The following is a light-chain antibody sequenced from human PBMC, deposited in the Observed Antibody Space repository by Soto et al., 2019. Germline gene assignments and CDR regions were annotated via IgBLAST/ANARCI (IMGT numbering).Light chain of an antibody. CDR3: QQYNAYSIT. V-gene: IGKV1-5*03. Sequence: DIPMTQSPSTLSASVGDRVTITCRASQSVSNWLAWYQQKPGKAPKLLIYKASTLDTGVPSRFSGSGSGTQFTLTISSLQPGDFATYYCQQYNAYSITFGEGTRLDIK. CDR1: QSVSNW. CDR2: KAS. J-gene: IGKJ5*01.